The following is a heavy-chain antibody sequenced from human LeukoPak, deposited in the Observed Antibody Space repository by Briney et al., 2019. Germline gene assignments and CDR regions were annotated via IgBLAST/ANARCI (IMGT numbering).Heavy chain of an antibody. D-gene: IGHD6-19*01. CDR1: GFTFSSYG. CDR3: AKDIQWLARSGGDF. J-gene: IGHJ4*02. Sequence: GGSLRLSCAASGFTFSSYGMHWVRQAPGKGLEWVAFIRYDGSNKYYADSVKGRFTISRDNSKNTLYLQMNSLRAEDTAVYYCAKDIQWLARSGGDFWGQGTLVTVSS. CDR2: IRYDGSNK. V-gene: IGHV3-30*02.